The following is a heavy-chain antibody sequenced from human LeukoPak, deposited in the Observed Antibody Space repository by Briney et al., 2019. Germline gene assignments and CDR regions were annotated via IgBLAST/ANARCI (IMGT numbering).Heavy chain of an antibody. CDR1: GSTFSSYW. CDR2: INSDGSST. Sequence: GGSLRLSCAASGSTFSSYWMHRVRQAPGKGLVWVSRINSDGSSTSYADSVKGRFTISRDNAKNTLYLQMNSLRAEDTAVYYCAKASSGWSPFDYWGQGTLVTVSS. J-gene: IGHJ4*02. D-gene: IGHD6-19*01. CDR3: AKASSGWSPFDY. V-gene: IGHV3-74*01.